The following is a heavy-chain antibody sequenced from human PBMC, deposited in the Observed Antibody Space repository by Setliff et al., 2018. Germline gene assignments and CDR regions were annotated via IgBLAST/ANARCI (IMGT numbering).Heavy chain of an antibody. CDR2: FDPEDGET. J-gene: IGHJ4*02. V-gene: IGHV1-24*01. CDR3: ATSVSWIQLVLYPQGHPEPFDY. D-gene: IGHD5-18*01. Sequence: ASVKVSCKVSGYTLTELSMHWVRQAPGKGLEWMGGFDPEDGETIYAQKFQGRVTMTVDTSTDTAYMELSSLRSEDTAVYYCATSVSWIQLVLYPQGHPEPFDYWGQGTLVTVSS. CDR1: GYTLTELS.